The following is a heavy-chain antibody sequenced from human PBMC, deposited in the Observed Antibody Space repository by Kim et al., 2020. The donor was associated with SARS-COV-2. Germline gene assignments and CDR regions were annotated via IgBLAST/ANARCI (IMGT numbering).Heavy chain of an antibody. Sequence: SETLSLTCTVSGGSISSYYWSWIRQPPGKGLEWIGYIYYSGSTNYNPSLKSRVTISVDTSKNQFSLKLSSVTAADTAVYYCARDGGPLSSSPIDYWGQGTLVTVSS. CDR3: ARDGGPLSSSPIDY. CDR2: IYYSGST. J-gene: IGHJ4*02. D-gene: IGHD6-13*01. CDR1: GGSISSYY. V-gene: IGHV4-59*01.